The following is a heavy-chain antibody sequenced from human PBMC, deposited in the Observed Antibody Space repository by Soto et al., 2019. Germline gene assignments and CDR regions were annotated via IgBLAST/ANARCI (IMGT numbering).Heavy chain of an antibody. D-gene: IGHD1-1*01. V-gene: IGHV1-69*01. Sequence: QVQLVQSGAEVKKPGSSVKVSCKASGGTFSSYAISWVRQAPGQGLEWMGGIIPIFGTANYAQKFQGRVMITAAESTITAYMDVSSLRSEDPAVYYCARPPLGPEDNPNYYYYCGMDVLGQGTTVTVSS. J-gene: IGHJ6*02. CDR2: IIPIFGTA. CDR1: GGTFSSYA. CDR3: ARPPLGPEDNPNYYYYCGMDV.